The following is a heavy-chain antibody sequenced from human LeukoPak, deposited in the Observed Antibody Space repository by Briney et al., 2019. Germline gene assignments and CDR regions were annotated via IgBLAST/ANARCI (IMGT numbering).Heavy chain of an antibody. J-gene: IGHJ3*02. D-gene: IGHD3-22*01. CDR2: INHSGST. Sequence: SGTLSLTCDVSGDSISGSNWWNWVRQPPGKGLEWIGEINHSGSTNYNPSLKSRVTMSVDTSKNQFSLKLSSVTAADTAVYYCARVYDSSGYYFDAFDIWGQGTMVTVSS. CDR1: GDSISGSNW. V-gene: IGHV4-4*02. CDR3: ARVYDSSGYYFDAFDI.